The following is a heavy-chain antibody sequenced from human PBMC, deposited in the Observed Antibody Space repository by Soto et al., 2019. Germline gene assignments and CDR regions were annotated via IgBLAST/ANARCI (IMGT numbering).Heavy chain of an antibody. V-gene: IGHV4-34*01. CDR2: INHSGST. D-gene: IGHD3-3*01. J-gene: IGHJ4*02. CDR3: ARVIDFWSGYYTQYYFDY. Sequence: SETLSLTCAVYGGSFSGYYWSWIRQPPGKGLEWIGEINHSGSTNYNPSLKSRVTISVDTSKNQFSLKLSSVTAADTAVYYCARVIDFWSGYYTQYYFDYWGQGTLVTVSS. CDR1: GGSFSGYY.